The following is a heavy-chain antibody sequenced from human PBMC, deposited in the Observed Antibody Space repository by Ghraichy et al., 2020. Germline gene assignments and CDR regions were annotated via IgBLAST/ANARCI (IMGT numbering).Heavy chain of an antibody. J-gene: IGHJ6*02. CDR1: GFTFSSYS. CDR2: ISSSSSTI. CDR3: ARGPQVGIFGVVIMDYYYYGMDV. Sequence: GGSLRLSCAASGFTFSSYSMNWVRQAPGKGLEWVSYISSSSSTIYYADSVKGRFTISRDNAKNSLYLQMNSLRDEDTAVYYCARGPQVGIFGVVIMDYYYYGMDVWGQGTTVTVSS. D-gene: IGHD3-3*01. V-gene: IGHV3-48*02.